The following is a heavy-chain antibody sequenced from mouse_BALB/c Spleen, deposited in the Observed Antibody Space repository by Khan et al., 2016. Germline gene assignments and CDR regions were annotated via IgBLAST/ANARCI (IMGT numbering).Heavy chain of an antibody. J-gene: IGHJ4*01. CDR1: GYSITSDYA. CDR2: ISYSGST. D-gene: IGHD1-1*01. CDR3: ARSEYGGKDAMDY. V-gene: IGHV3-2*02. Sequence: EVQLQESGPGLVKPSQSLSLTCTVTGYSITSDYAWYWIRQFPGNRQEWMGYISYSGSTSYNPSLKSRISITRDTSKNQFFLQLNSVTSEDTATSYCARSEYGGKDAMDYCGQGTSVTVSS.